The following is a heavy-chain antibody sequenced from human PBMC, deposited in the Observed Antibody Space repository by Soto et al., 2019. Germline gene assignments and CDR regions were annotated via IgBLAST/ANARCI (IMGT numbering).Heavy chain of an antibody. CDR1: GYTFTSYG. D-gene: IGHD2-2*01. CDR2: ISAYNGNT. Sequence: ASLKVSCKASGYTFTSYGISWVRQAPGQGLEWMGWISAYNGNTNYAQKLQGRVTMTTDTSTSTAYMELRSLRSDDTAVYYCAREVVVVPAAMEVWFDPWGQGTLVTVSS. V-gene: IGHV1-18*01. CDR3: AREVVVVPAAMEVWFDP. J-gene: IGHJ5*02.